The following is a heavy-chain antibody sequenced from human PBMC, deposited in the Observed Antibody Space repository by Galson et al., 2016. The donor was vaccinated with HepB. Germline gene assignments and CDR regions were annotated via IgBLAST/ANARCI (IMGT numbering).Heavy chain of an antibody. Sequence: TLSLTCTVSGGSIISAGYYWSWIRQHPGKGLEWIGNIYYSGSTYYNPSLKSRITISVDTSKNQFSLKLSDVTAADTAVYYWAKYWGSGGNRYFDLWGRGTLVTVSS. D-gene: IGHD4-23*01. CDR1: GGSIISAGYY. V-gene: IGHV4-31*03. J-gene: IGHJ2*01. CDR3: AKYWGSGGNRYFDL. CDR2: IYYSGST.